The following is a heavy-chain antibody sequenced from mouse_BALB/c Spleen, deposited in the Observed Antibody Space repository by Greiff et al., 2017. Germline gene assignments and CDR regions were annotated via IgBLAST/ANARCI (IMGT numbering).Heavy chain of an antibody. CDR2: IRNKANGYTT. CDR1: GFTFTDYY. D-gene: IGHD1-1*01. V-gene: IGHV7-3*02. J-gene: IGHJ2*01. CDR3: ARALGSRGYFDY. Sequence: EVMLVESGGGLVQPGGSLRLSCATSGFTFTDYYMSWVRQPPGKALEWLGFIRNKANGYTTEYSASVKGRFTISRDNSQSILYLQMNTLRAEDSATYYCARALGSRGYFDYWGQGTTLTVSS.